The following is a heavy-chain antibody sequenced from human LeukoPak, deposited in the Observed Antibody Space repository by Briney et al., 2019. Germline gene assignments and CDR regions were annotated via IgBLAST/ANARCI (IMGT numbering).Heavy chain of an antibody. CDR3: VRHGLGTSWFGFDY. CDR2: IYPADSDP. J-gene: IGHJ4*02. V-gene: IGHV5-51*07. D-gene: IGHD6-13*01. CDR1: GYNFNTYW. Sequence: PGESLKISCKHSGYNFNTYWIGWVQQMPGKGLEWMGIIYPADSDPRYSPSFQGQVTISADKSISTAYLQWSSLKASDSAMYYCVRHGLGTSWFGFDYWRQGTLVTVSS.